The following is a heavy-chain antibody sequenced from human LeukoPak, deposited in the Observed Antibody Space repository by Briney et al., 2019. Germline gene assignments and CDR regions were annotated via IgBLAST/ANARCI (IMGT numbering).Heavy chain of an antibody. V-gene: IGHV3-74*01. CDR2: INSDVTLT. J-gene: IGHJ4*02. CDR3: VRGGKTSNYFDY. Sequence: GGSLRLSCAASEFTFSSYWMHWVRQAPGEGLVWVSRINSDVTLTTYADSVKGRFTISRDNAKNTLYLQMNSLRAEDTAVYYCVRGGKTSNYFDYWGQGNLVTVSS. CDR1: EFTFSSYW.